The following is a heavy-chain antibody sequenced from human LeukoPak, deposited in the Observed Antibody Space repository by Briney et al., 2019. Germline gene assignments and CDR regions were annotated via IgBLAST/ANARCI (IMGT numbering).Heavy chain of an antibody. V-gene: IGHV3-30*18. CDR2: ISYDGSNK. CDR1: GFTFSSYS. Sequence: GGSLRLSCAASGFTFSSYSMNWVRQAPGKGLEWVAVISYDGSNKYYADSVKGRFTISRDNSKNTLYLQMNSLRAEDTAVYYCAKDSGPWGSYRPLDYWGQGTLVTVSS. D-gene: IGHD3-16*02. J-gene: IGHJ4*02. CDR3: AKDSGPWGSYRPLDY.